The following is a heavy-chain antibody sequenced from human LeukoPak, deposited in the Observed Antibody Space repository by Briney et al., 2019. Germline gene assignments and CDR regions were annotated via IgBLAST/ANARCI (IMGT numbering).Heavy chain of an antibody. V-gene: IGHV3-21*01. CDR3: ARETYCTSTSCPIGDHFDY. Sequence: GGSLRLSCAASGFTFSSYSMNWVRQTPGKGLEWVSSISSSSSYIYYADSVKGRFTISRDNAKNSLYLQVNSLRAEDTAVYYCARETYCTSTSCPIGDHFDYWGQGTLVTVSS. CDR2: ISSSSSYI. D-gene: IGHD2-2*01. CDR1: GFTFSSYS. J-gene: IGHJ4*02.